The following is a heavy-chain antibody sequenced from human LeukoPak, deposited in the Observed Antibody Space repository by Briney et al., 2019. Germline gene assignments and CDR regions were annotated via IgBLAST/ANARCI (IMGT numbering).Heavy chain of an antibody. D-gene: IGHD6-19*01. V-gene: IGHV1-69*13. CDR2: IIPIFGTA. CDR1: GGTFSSYA. CDR3: TTPLAVAVGNDY. J-gene: IGHJ4*02. Sequence: ASVKVSCKASGGTFSSYAISWVRQAPGQGLEWMGGIIPIFGTANYAQKFQGRVTITADESTSTAYMELSSLRSEDTAVYYCTTPLAVAVGNDYWAREPWSPSPQ.